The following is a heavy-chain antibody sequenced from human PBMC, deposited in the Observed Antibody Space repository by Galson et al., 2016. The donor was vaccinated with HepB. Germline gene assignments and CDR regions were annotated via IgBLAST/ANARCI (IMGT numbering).Heavy chain of an antibody. CDR2: INPKSGGT. CDR1: GYTFTGSY. V-gene: IGHV1-2*02. D-gene: IGHD5-12*01. Sequence: SVKVSCKASGYTFTGSYIHWVRQAPGQALEWMGWINPKSGGTNSAQKFQGRVTMTRDTSITTAYMDLNSLRSDDTAVYYCARDRYNGYDFPSYYFDYWGQGTLVTVSS. J-gene: IGHJ4*02. CDR3: ARDRYNGYDFPSYYFDY.